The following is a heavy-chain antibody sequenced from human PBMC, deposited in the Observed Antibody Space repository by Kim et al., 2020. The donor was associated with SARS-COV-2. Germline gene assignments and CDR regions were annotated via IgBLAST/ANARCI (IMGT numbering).Heavy chain of an antibody. V-gene: IGHV3-15*01. J-gene: IGHJ4*02. CDR1: GFSFSDAW. CDR2: IKSNTDDGTA. D-gene: IGHD6-13*01. Sequence: GGSLRLSCTASGFSFSDAWMTWVRQAPGKGLEWVGRIKSNTDDGTADYAAPVKDRFTISRDDSKNTLYLQLSSLKTEDTAIYYCTRMGFSNTWHVADWGQGTLVTVSS. CDR3: TRMGFSNTWHVAD.